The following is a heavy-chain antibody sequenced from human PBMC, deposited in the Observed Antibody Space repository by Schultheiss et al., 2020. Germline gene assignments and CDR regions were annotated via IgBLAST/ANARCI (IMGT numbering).Heavy chain of an antibody. V-gene: IGHV4-34*01. CDR2: INHSGST. Sequence: SATLSLTCAVYGGSFSGYYWSWIHQPPGKGLEWIGEINHSGSTNYNPSLKSRVTISVDTSKNQFSLKLSSVNAADTAVYYCARIGRRFLGYYYYMDVWGKESTV. J-gene: IGHJ6*03. CDR3: ARIGRRFLGYYYYMDV. D-gene: IGHD3-3*01. CDR1: GGSFSGYY.